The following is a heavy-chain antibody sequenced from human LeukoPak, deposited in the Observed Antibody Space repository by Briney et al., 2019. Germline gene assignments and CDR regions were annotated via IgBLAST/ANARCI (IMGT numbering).Heavy chain of an antibody. J-gene: IGHJ4*02. D-gene: IGHD1-26*01. CDR2: IGGSGITT. Sequence: GGSLRLSCAASGFTFSSYAMSWVRQAPGRGREWVSAIGGSGITTYYADSVKGRFTISRDNSKNTLYLQMNSLRAEDTAVYYCAKSGWEETYYFDYWGQGTLVTVSS. CDR3: AKSGWEETYYFDY. V-gene: IGHV3-23*01. CDR1: GFTFSSYA.